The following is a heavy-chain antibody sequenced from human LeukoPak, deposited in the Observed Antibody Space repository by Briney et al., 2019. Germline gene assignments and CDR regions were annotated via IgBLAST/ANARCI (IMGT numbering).Heavy chain of an antibody. CDR2: ITSSGSTV. CDR3: ARVGSSSKYYYYMDV. D-gene: IGHD3-10*01. J-gene: IGHJ6*03. CDR1: GFTFSSYT. Sequence: GGSLRLSCASSGFTFSSYTMSWVRLARGKGLELVSYITSSGSTVYYAASVKGRFTISRDNAKNSLYLQMQSPTAEDTAVYFCARVGSSSKYYYYMDVWGKGTTVTVSS. V-gene: IGHV3-48*04.